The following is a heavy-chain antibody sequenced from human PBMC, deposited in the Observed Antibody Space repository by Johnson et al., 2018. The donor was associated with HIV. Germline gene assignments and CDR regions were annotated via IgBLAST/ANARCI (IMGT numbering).Heavy chain of an antibody. CDR1: GFTFSSYA. D-gene: IGHD6-6*01. CDR2: ISYDGSNK. J-gene: IGHJ3*02. V-gene: IGHV3-30-3*01. CDR3: ARTDSSSLPPRDAFDI. Sequence: QVQLVESGGGVVQPGRSLRLSCAASGFTFSSYAMHWVRQAPGKGLEWVAVISYDGSNKYYADSVTGRFTISRDNSKNTLYLQMNSLRAEDTAVYYCARTDSSSLPPRDAFDIWGQGTMVTVSS.